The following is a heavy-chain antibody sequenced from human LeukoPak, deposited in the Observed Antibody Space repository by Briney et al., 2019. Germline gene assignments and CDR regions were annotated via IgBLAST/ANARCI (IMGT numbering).Heavy chain of an antibody. CDR1: GFTFSSYS. D-gene: IGHD3-10*01. J-gene: IGHJ6*02. V-gene: IGHV3-21*01. CDR3: ARDARDYYGSGSYDV. CDR2: ISSSSSYI. Sequence: GGSLRLSCAASGFTFSSYSMNWVRQAPGKGLEWVSSISSSSSYIYYADSVKGRFTISRDNAKNSLYLQMNSLRAEDTAVYYCARDARDYYGSGSYDVWGQGTTVTVSS.